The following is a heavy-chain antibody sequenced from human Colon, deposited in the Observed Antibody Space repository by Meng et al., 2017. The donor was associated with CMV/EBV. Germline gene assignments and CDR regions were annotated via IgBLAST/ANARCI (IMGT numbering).Heavy chain of an antibody. V-gene: IGHV3-21*04. CDR3: ARGQFLHYFDD. CDR2: ISSRGDKT. J-gene: IGHJ4*02. D-gene: IGHD2/OR15-2a*01. Sequence: GESLKISCAASGFTFSSYSMNWVRQAPGKGLEWVAAISSRGDKTDYADSVKGRFTISRDNFRNTLILQMSSLKVEDTAVYYCARGQFLHYFDDWGRGTLVTVSS. CDR1: GFTFSSYS.